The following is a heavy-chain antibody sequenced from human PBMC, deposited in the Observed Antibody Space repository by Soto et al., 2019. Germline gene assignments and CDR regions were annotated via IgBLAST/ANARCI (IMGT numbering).Heavy chain of an antibody. CDR1: GFTFSSYE. Sequence: GGSLRLSCAASGFTFSSYEMNWVRQAPGKGLEWVSYISSSGSTIYYADSVKGRFTISRDNAKNSLYLQMNSLRAEDTAVYYCARAGYSSSWYPQFDYWGQGTLVTVSS. CDR3: ARAGYSSSWYPQFDY. V-gene: IGHV3-48*03. CDR2: ISSSGSTI. J-gene: IGHJ4*02. D-gene: IGHD6-13*01.